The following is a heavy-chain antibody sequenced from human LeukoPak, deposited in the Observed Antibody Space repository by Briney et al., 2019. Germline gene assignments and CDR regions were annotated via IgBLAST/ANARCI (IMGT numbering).Heavy chain of an antibody. CDR3: ARVFSGWYFYFDS. CDR2: INSDGSST. V-gene: IGHV3-74*01. CDR1: GFTFSSYL. J-gene: IGHJ4*02. Sequence: GGSLRLSCAASGFTFSSYLMHWVRQAPGKGLVWVSRINSDGSSTTYADSVKGRFTISRDNAKNTLYLQMNSLRAEDTAMYYCARVFSGWYFYFDSWGQGTLVTVSS. D-gene: IGHD6-19*01.